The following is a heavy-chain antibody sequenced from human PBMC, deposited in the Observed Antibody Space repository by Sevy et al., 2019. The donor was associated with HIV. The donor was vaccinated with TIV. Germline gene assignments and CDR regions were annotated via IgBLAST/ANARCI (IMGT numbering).Heavy chain of an antibody. CDR2: IKQDAGQK. CDR3: ARDDGNYYFHY. Sequence: GGSLRLSCAASGFTFSKYWMGWVRQAPGKGLEWVANIKQDAGQKYYVDSVKGRFTISRDNTKNCLYLQMNGLRAEDTAVYFCARDDGNYYFHYWGQGTLVTVSS. D-gene: IGHD1-7*01. CDR1: GFTFSKYW. J-gene: IGHJ4*02. V-gene: IGHV3-7*01.